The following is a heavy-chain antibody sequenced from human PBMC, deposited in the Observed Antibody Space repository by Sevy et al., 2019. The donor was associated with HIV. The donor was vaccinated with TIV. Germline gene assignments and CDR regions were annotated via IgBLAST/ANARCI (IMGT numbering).Heavy chain of an antibody. D-gene: IGHD5-12*01. CDR3: TRGLATADTPEYYFDY. V-gene: IGHV3-49*03. Sequence: GGSLRLSCTTSGFTFDDYAMTWFRQPPGKGLEWVAFITRNSYEAYGGTTDYAGSVKGRFIISRDDSKSIAYLQMNSLKNEDTAVYYCTRGLATADTPEYYFDYWGQGTLVTVSS. J-gene: IGHJ4*02. CDR2: ITRNSYEAYGGTT. CDR1: GFTFDDYA.